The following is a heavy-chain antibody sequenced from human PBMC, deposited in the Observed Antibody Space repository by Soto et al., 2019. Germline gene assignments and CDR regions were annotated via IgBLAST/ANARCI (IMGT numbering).Heavy chain of an antibody. V-gene: IGHV3-30*03. J-gene: IGHJ4*02. CDR3: ARGNLSFDFDS. D-gene: IGHD1-26*01. Sequence: QIQLVESGGDVVQPGTSLRLSCAASGFNFGFFGMHWVRQAPGKGLEWVAFISGDGINTQYADSVRGRFTLSRDYSRKTMYLQMDSLSDEDTAVYYCARGNLSFDFDSWGLGTLVTVSS. CDR1: GFNFGFFG. CDR2: ISGDGINT.